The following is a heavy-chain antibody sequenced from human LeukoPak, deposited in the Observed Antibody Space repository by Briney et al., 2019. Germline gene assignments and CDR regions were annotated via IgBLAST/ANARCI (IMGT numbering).Heavy chain of an antibody. CDR3: ARHASGPHDY. D-gene: IGHD6-19*01. CDR2: IYHSGST. J-gene: IGHJ4*02. V-gene: IGHV4-39*01. Sequence: SETLSLTCTVSGDSISSSSYYWGWIRQPPGKGLEWIGSIYHSGSTYYNPSLKRRVTISIDTSKNQFSLKLSSVTAADTAVYYCARHASGPHDYWGQGTLVTVSS. CDR1: GDSISSSSYY.